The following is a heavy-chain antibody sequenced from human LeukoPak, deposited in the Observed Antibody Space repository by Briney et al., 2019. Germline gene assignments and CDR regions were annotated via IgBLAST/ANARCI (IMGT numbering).Heavy chain of an antibody. D-gene: IGHD4-17*01. J-gene: IGHJ4*02. CDR3: AKYRYGDYAHNFDY. CDR2: ISSSGGST. CDR1: GFTFSSYA. Sequence: GGSLRLSCAASGFTFSSYAMSWVRQAPGKGLEWVSAISSSGGSTYYADSVKGRFTISRDNSKNTLYLQMNSLRAEDTAVYYCAKYRYGDYAHNFDYWGQGTLVTVSS. V-gene: IGHV3-23*01.